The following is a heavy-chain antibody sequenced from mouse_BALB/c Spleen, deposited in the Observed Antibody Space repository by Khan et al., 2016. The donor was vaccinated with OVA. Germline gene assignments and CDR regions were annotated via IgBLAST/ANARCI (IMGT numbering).Heavy chain of an antibody. CDR2: INPSTGYT. Sequence: QVQLQQSGAELAKPGASVKMSCKASGYTFINYWILWVKQRPGQGLEWIGYINPSTGYTEYNQNFKDKATLTAAKSSSTAYMQLSSLTSEDSAVYYCARRSLRWDFDYWGQGTTLTVSS. V-gene: IGHV1-7*01. CDR1: GYTFINYW. D-gene: IGHD1-1*01. J-gene: IGHJ2*01. CDR3: ARRSLRWDFDY.